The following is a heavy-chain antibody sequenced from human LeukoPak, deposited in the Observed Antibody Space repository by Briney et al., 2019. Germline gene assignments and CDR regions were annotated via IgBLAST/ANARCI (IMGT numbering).Heavy chain of an antibody. J-gene: IGHJ4*02. D-gene: IGHD6-13*01. CDR2: ISYTGNT. V-gene: IGHV4-59*08. CDR1: SGSISTYY. CDR3: ARHVPSSGTVFDY. Sequence: PSETLSLTCTVSSGSISTYYWSWIRQPPGKGLEWIGYISYTGNTHYSPSPQSRVTISVDTSKNQFSLKLNSVTAADTAVYYCARHVPSSGTVFDYWGQGTLVTVSS.